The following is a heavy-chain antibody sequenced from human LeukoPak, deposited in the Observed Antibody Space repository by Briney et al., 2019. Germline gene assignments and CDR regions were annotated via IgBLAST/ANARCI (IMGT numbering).Heavy chain of an antibody. CDR1: GYTFTSYA. CDR2: INAGNGNT. V-gene: IGHV1-3*01. D-gene: IGHD2-2*01. Sequence: ASVKVSCKASGYTFTSYAMHWVRQAPGQRPEWMGWINAGNGNTKYLQKFQDRVTFTRDTSASTAYMELSSLRSEDTAVYYCARCFREYQLPQYWGQGTLVTVSS. J-gene: IGHJ4*02. CDR3: ARCFREYQLPQY.